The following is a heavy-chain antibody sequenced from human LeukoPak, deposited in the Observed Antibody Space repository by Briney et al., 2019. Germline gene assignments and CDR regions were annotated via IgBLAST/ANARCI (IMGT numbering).Heavy chain of an antibody. CDR3: ARETPFTYYDFWSGYPHSIAFDI. CDR1: GFTFSSYW. CDR2: INSLRSRA. Sequence: GESLRLSCAASGFTFSSYWMHWVRQAPGKGLVWVSRINSLRSRASYADSVKGRFTISRDNAKNTLYLQMNSLRAEDTAVYYCARETPFTYYDFWSGYPHSIAFDIWGQGTMATLPS. V-gene: IGHV3-74*01. D-gene: IGHD3-3*01. J-gene: IGHJ3*02.